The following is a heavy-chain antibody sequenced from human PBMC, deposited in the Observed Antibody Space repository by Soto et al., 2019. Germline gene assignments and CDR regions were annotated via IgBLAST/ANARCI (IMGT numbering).Heavy chain of an antibody. D-gene: IGHD4-17*01. CDR1: GYTFSNYA. J-gene: IGHJ4*02. Sequence: QVQLVESGGGVVQPGRSLRLSCAASGYTFSNYAMHWVRQAPGKGLEWVAVISYDGSNKYYADSVKGRFTISRDNSKNTLYLQLNSLRAEDTAVYYCARRPVTYYFDYWCQGTLVTVSS. CDR2: ISYDGSNK. CDR3: ARRPVTYYFDY. V-gene: IGHV3-30-3*01.